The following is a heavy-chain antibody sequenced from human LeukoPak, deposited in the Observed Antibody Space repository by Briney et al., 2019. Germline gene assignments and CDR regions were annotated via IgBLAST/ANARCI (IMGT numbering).Heavy chain of an antibody. CDR2: IYTSGST. D-gene: IGHD4-17*01. J-gene: IGHJ4*02. V-gene: IGHV4-4*07. CDR3: ARDRSTRYGAWIDY. Sequence: SETLSLTCTVSGGSISSYYWSWIRQPAGKGLEWIGRIYTSGSTNYKPSLKSRVTMSVDTSKNQFSLKLSSVTAADTAVYYCARDRSTRYGAWIDYWGQGTLVTVSS. CDR1: GGSISSYY.